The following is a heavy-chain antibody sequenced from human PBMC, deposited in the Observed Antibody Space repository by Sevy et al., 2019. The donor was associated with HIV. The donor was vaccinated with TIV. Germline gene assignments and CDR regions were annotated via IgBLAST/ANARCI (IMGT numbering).Heavy chain of an antibody. D-gene: IGHD2-2*02. CDR1: GGSISSYY. CDR3: ARHFPIVVVPAAIPDYYYMDV. V-gene: IGHV4-59*08. CDR2: IYYSGST. J-gene: IGHJ6*03. Sequence: SETLSLTCTVSGGSISSYYWSWIRQPPGKGLEWIGYIYYSGSTNYNPSLKSRVTISVTTSKKQFSLKLSSVTAADTAMYYCARHFPIVVVPAAIPDYYYMDVWGKGTTVTVSS.